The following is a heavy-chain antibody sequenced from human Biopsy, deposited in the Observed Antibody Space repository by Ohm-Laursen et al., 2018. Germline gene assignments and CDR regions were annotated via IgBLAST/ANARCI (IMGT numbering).Heavy chain of an antibody. J-gene: IGHJ4*02. CDR3: ARQDDSSGYYTFDY. Sequence: GESLKISCKGSGYSLTSYWIGWVRQMPGKGLEWMGIIFPGDSDTKYSPSFQGQVTVSADMSLSTAYLQWTSLKASDTALYYCARQDDSSGYYTFDYWGQGTLVTVSS. CDR1: GYSLTSYW. V-gene: IGHV5-51*01. D-gene: IGHD3-22*01. CDR2: IFPGDSDT.